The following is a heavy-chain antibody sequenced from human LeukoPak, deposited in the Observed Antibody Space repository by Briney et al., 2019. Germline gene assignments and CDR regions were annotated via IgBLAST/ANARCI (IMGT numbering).Heavy chain of an antibody. D-gene: IGHD4-17*01. V-gene: IGHV1-2*02. J-gene: IGHJ4*02. CDR2: ISPNSDDT. Sequence: GASVKVSCKASGYTFSDYYIHWVRQAPGQGLERMGWISPNSDDTNFAQIFQGRVIMTRDTSISTAYMELSRLTSNDTALYYCARNYGHNSKYFDYWGQGTLVTVSS. CDR1: GYTFSDYY. CDR3: ARNYGHNSKYFDY.